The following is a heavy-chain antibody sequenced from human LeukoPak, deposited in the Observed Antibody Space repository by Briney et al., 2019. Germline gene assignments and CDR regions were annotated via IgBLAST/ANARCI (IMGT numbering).Heavy chain of an antibody. Sequence: GGSLRLSCAASGFTFSSYDMSWVRQAPGKGLECVSAISRGVGSTYYADSVKGRFTISRDNSKNTLYLQMNSLRAEDTAVYYCAKDAAAAGATPYYFDYWGQGTLVTVSS. V-gene: IGHV3-23*01. CDR3: AKDAAAAGATPYYFDY. J-gene: IGHJ4*02. D-gene: IGHD6-13*01. CDR1: GFTFSSYD. CDR2: ISRGVGST.